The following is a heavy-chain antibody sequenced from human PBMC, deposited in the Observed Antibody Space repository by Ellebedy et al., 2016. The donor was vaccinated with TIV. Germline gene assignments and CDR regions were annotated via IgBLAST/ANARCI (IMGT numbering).Heavy chain of an antibody. CDR1: GGSISSYY. Sequence: MPSETLSLTCTVSGGSISSYYWGWIRQPPGKGLEWIGSIYYSGSAYYNPSLKSRVTISVDTSKNQFSLKLSSVTAADTAVYYCAREGVTMFRGVIENWFDPWGQGTLVTVSS. D-gene: IGHD3-10*01. V-gene: IGHV4-39*07. J-gene: IGHJ5*02. CDR3: AREGVTMFRGVIENWFDP. CDR2: IYYSGSA.